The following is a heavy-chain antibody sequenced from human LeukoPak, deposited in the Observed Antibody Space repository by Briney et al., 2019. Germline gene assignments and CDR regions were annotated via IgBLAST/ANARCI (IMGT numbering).Heavy chain of an antibody. Sequence: SVNVSCKASGGTFSSYAISWVRQAPGQGLEWMGGIIPIFGTANYAQKFQGRVTITADESTSTAYMELSSLRSEDTAVYYCASPEGGYSYGYVYWGQGTLVTVSS. V-gene: IGHV1-69*13. CDR3: ASPEGGYSYGYVY. D-gene: IGHD5-18*01. CDR2: IIPIFGTA. CDR1: GGTFSSYA. J-gene: IGHJ4*02.